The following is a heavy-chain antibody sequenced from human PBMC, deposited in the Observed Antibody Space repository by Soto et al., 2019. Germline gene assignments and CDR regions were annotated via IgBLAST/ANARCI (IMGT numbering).Heavy chain of an antibody. CDR2: VLPVLGTT. Sequence: QVQLEQSGAEVKKPGSSVKVSCKASGDRFTSYAISWVRQAPGQGLEWVGTVLPVLGTTNYAQKLRGSVTITADESTSTAYMELGSLRSEDTAIYYCARDRADRGFDYWGQGTLVTVSS. V-gene: IGHV1-69*18. CDR3: ARDRADRGFDY. D-gene: IGHD3-10*01. J-gene: IGHJ4*02. CDR1: GDRFTSYA.